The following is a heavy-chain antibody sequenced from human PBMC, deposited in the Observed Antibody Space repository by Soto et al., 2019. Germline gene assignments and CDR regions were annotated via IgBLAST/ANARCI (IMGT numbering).Heavy chain of an antibody. CDR2: ISSSTSYI. CDR1: GFTFSSYS. J-gene: IGHJ6*02. CDR3: ARMGGVTTLSWSDYYYGMDV. V-gene: IGHV3-21*01. D-gene: IGHD6-13*01. Sequence: EVQLVESGGGLVKPGGSLRLSCAASGFTFSSYSMNWVRQAPGKGLEWVSSISSSTSYIYYADSVKGRFTISRDNAKNSMYLKMNSLRAENSAVYYCARMGGVTTLSWSDYYYGMDVWGQGTTVTVSS.